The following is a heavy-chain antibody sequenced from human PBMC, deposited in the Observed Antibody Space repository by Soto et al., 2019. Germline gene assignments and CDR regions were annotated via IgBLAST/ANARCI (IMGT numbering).Heavy chain of an antibody. V-gene: IGHV3-48*04. CDR2: ISNSVSEGTI. Sequence: GGSLRLSCAASGFTFSHYAMDWVRQAPGKGLEWVSAISNSVSEGTIYYADSVKGRFTISRDNAKNSLYLQMNSLRAEDTAVYYCARARNYDILTGPVDYWGQGTLVTVSS. CDR1: GFTFSHYA. J-gene: IGHJ4*02. CDR3: ARARNYDILTGPVDY. D-gene: IGHD3-9*01.